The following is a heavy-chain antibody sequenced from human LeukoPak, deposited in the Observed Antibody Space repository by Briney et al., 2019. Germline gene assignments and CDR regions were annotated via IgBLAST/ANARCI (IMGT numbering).Heavy chain of an antibody. J-gene: IGHJ4*02. V-gene: IGHV3-33*08. D-gene: IGHD3-10*01. CDR2: IWYDGSNK. CDR3: ARDPMVRGVNALDY. CDR1: GFILTDYG. Sequence: GRPLRLSCAASGFILTDYGMYWVRQAPGKGLEWVAVIWYDGSNKYYADSVKGRFTISRDNSKNTLYLQMNSLRAEDTAVYYCARDPMVRGVNALDYWGQGTLVTVSS.